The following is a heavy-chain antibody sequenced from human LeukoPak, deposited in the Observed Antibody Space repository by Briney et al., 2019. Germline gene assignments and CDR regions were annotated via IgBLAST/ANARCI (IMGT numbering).Heavy chain of an antibody. V-gene: IGHV3-7*01. CDR1: GFTFSNYW. CDR3: ARVAYGDRY. J-gene: IGHJ4*02. Sequence: GGSLRLSCAASGFTFSNYWMSWVRQAPGKGLEWVGNIQEDGSAQYYVDPVKGRFTISRDNAKNSLYLQMNSLRVDDTAVYYCARVAYGDRYWGQGTLVIVSS. D-gene: IGHD4-17*01. CDR2: IQEDGSAQ.